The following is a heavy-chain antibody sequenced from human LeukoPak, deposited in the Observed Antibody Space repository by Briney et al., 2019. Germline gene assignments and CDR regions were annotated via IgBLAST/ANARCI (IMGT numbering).Heavy chain of an antibody. CDR1: GYTFTSYD. Sequence: ASVKVSCKASGYTFTSYDINWVRQATGQGLEWMGWMNPNSGNTGYAQKFQGRVTMTRNTSISTAYMELSSLRSEDTAVYYRARGTEITMVRGVKYYYYYYMDVWGKGTTVTVSS. CDR3: ARGTEITMVRGVKYYYYYYMDV. J-gene: IGHJ6*03. D-gene: IGHD3-10*01. CDR2: MNPNSGNT. V-gene: IGHV1-8*01.